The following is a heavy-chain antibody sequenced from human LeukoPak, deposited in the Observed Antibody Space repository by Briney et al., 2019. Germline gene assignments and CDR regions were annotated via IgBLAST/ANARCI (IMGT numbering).Heavy chain of an antibody. CDR2: IYTSGST. CDR3: ARSRTPSTYYYGSGSYYKGVYYFDY. V-gene: IGHV4-4*07. CDR1: GDSISNYY. Sequence: SETLSLTCTVSGDSISNYYWSWIRQPAGKGLEWIGRIYTSGSTNYNPSLKSRVTMSVDTSKNQFSLKLSSVTAADTAVYYCARSRTPSTYYYGSGSYYKGVYYFDYWGQGTLVTVSS. J-gene: IGHJ4*02. D-gene: IGHD3-10*01.